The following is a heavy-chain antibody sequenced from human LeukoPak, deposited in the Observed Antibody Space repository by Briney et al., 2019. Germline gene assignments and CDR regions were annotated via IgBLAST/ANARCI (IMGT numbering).Heavy chain of an antibody. CDR3: ARGRGTTMVRGVITNYFDL. Sequence: ADSVKVSCRASGYTFTAHYIHWVRQAPGQGLEWMGWIVPNSGGTNYAQKFLGSVTMTGDTSINTALMELSRLRSDDTAIYYCARGRGTTMVRGVITNYFDLWGRGSLVTVSS. D-gene: IGHD3-10*01. CDR1: GYTFTAHY. J-gene: IGHJ2*01. CDR2: IVPNSGGT. V-gene: IGHV1-2*02.